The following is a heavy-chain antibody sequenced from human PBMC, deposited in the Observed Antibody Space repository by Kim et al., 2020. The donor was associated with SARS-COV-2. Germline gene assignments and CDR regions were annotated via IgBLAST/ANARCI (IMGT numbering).Heavy chain of an antibody. D-gene: IGHD3-16*01. CDR3: ARISYDYVWGTTPGYFDY. Sequence: SETLSLTCTVSGGSISSSSYYWGWIRQPPGKGLEWIGSIYYSGSTYYNPSLKSRVTISVDTSKNQFSLKLSSVTAADTAVYYCARISYDYVWGTTPGYFDYWGQGTLVTVSS. J-gene: IGHJ4*02. V-gene: IGHV4-39*01. CDR1: GGSISSSSYY. CDR2: IYYSGST.